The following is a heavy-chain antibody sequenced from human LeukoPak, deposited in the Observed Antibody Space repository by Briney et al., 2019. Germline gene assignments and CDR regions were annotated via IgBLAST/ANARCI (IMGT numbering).Heavy chain of an antibody. CDR2: IFYSGST. V-gene: IGHV4-39*01. J-gene: IGHJ3*02. CDR1: GDSISSSSYY. D-gene: IGHD3-10*01. CDR3: ARPQSPVGYFGSGNDAFDI. Sequence: SETLSLTCTVSGDSISSSSYYWGWIRQPPGKGLEWIGSIFYSGSTYYNPSLKSRVTISVDTSKNQFSLKLRSVTAADTAVYYCARPQSPVGYFGSGNDAFDIWGQGTMVTVSS.